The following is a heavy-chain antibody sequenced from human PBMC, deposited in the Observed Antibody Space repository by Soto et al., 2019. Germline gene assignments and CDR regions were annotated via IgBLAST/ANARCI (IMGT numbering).Heavy chain of an antibody. V-gene: IGHV3-53*01. CDR1: GFTVSTKY. CDR2: IYGGGST. Sequence: EVQLLESGGGLVQPGGSLRLSCAASGFTVSTKYMSWVRQAPGKGLEWVSVIYGGGSTYYADSVKGRFTISRDKSKNTVDLQMNSLRVEDTAVYYCVKGGYDSSGQNIPYYLGSWGQGTLVTVSS. D-gene: IGHD3-22*01. CDR3: VKGGYDSSGQNIPYYLGS. J-gene: IGHJ4*02.